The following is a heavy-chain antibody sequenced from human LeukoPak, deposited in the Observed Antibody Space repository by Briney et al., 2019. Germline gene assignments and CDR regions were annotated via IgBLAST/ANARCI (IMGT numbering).Heavy chain of an antibody. D-gene: IGHD5-18*01. CDR2: INSDGSTT. CDR3: ARVYDSYGYGPDY. J-gene: IGHJ4*02. Sequence: QPGGSLRLSCAASGFTFSSYWMHWVRHAPGKGLVWVSRINSDGSTTIYADSVKGRFTISRDNAKSTLYLQMNSLRAEDTAVYYCARVYDSYGYGPDYWGQGTLVTVSS. V-gene: IGHV3-74*01. CDR1: GFTFSSYW.